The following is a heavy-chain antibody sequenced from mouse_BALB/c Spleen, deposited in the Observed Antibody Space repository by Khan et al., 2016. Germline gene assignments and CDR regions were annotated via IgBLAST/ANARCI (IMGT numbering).Heavy chain of an antibody. D-gene: IGHD1-1*01. CDR3: ARSPAVAAGDAVDY. J-gene: IGHJ4*01. CDR2: IDPSDSYT. CDR1: GYAFTSYW. V-gene: IGHV1-69*02. Sequence: QVQLQQSGTELVKPGASVKLSCKASGYAFTSYWMHWVRQRPGYGLEWIGKIDPSDSYTNYNQKFMGRATLTVDKSSTTAYMQFSSLTFEDSAAYYCARSPAVAAGDAVDYWGQGTSVTVSS.